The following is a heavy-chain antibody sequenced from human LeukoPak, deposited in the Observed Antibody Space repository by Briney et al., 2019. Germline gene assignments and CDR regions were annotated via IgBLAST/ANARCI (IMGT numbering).Heavy chain of an antibody. Sequence: SETLSLTCAVYGGSFSGYYWSWIRQPPGKGLEWTGEINHSGSTNYNPSLKSRVTISVDTSKNQFSLRLSSVTAADTAVYYCASLPYYYGSGAPIFDYWGQGTLVTVSS. CDR3: ASLPYYYGSGAPIFDY. CDR1: GGSFSGYY. D-gene: IGHD3-10*01. J-gene: IGHJ4*02. V-gene: IGHV4-34*01. CDR2: INHSGST.